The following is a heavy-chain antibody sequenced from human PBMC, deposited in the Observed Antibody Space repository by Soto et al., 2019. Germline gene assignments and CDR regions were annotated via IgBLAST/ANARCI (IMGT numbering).Heavy chain of an antibody. D-gene: IGHD6-6*01. CDR1: GYTFTSYG. V-gene: IGHV1-18*01. J-gene: IGHJ4*02. CDR3: ARGPHGSSSEY. Sequence: AXVKVSCKTSGYTFTSYGITWVRQAPGQGLEWMGWISADNGKTTYAQKVQGRLTLTTDTSTSTAYMERRSLRSDDTAVYYCARGPHGSSSEYWGQGTLVTVSS. CDR2: ISADNGKT.